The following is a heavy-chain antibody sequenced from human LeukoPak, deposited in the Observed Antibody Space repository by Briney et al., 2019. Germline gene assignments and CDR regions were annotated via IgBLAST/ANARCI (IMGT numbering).Heavy chain of an antibody. V-gene: IGHV4-34*01. Sequence: SETLSLTCAVYGGSFSGYYWSWIRQPPGKGMEWIGEINHSGSTNYNPSLKSRVTISVDTSKNQFSLKLSSVTAADTAVYYCARRADQYSSPSYYDGMDVWGQGTTVTVSS. J-gene: IGHJ6*02. D-gene: IGHD6-6*01. CDR1: GGSFSGYY. CDR3: ARRADQYSSPSYYDGMDV. CDR2: INHSGST.